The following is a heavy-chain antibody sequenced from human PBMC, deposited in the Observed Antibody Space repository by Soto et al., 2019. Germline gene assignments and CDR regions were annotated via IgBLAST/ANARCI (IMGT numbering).Heavy chain of an antibody. CDR2: INHSGST. D-gene: IGHD3-10*01. V-gene: IGHV4-34*01. Sequence: SETLSLTCAVYGGSFSGYYWSWIRQPPGKGLEWIGEINHSGSTNYNPSLKSRVTISVDTSKNQFSLKLTSVTAADTAVYHCARDGSGRPATYWGQGTLVTVSS. CDR1: GGSFSGYY. J-gene: IGHJ1*01. CDR3: ARDGSGRPATY.